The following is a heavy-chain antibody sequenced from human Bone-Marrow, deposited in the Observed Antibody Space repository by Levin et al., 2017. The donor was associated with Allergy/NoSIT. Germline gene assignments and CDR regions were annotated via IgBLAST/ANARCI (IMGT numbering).Heavy chain of an antibody. CDR2: ISYDGSNK. D-gene: IGHD2-2*01. J-gene: IGHJ6*02. CDR3: AGDFVVVPAAIIHYYYYGMDG. Sequence: GESLKISCAASGFTFSSYAMHWVRQAPGKGLEWVAVISYDGSNKYYADSVKGRFTISRDNSKNTLYLQMNSLRAEDTAVYYCAGDFVVVPAAIIHYYYYGMDGWGQGTTVTVSS. V-gene: IGHV3-30*04. CDR1: GFTFSSYA.